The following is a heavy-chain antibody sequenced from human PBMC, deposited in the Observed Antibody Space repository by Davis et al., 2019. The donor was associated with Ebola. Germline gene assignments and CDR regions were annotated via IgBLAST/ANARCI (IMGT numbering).Heavy chain of an antibody. D-gene: IGHD2-21*01. J-gene: IGHJ2*01. V-gene: IGHV4-30-4*01. CDR3: ARSPLHIVVLWYFDL. CDR1: GGSISSGDYY. Sequence: MPSETLSLTCTVSGGSISSGDYYWSWIRQPPGKGLEWIGYIYYSGSTYYNPSLKSRVTISVDTSKNQFSLKLSSVTAADTAVYYCARSPLHIVVLWYFDLWGRGTLVTVSS. CDR2: IYYSGST.